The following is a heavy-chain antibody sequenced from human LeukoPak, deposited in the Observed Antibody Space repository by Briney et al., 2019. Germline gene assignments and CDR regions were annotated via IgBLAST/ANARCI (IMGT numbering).Heavy chain of an antibody. V-gene: IGHV4-59*01. J-gene: IGHJ4*02. CDR3: ARGGAAMAYYFDY. Sequence: SETLSLTCTVSGGSISSYYWSWIRQPPGKGLEWIGYIYYSGSTNYNPSLKSRVTISVDTSKNQFSLKLSSVTAADTAVYYCARGGAAMAYYFDYWGQGTLVTVSS. D-gene: IGHD5-18*01. CDR1: GGSISSYY. CDR2: IYYSGST.